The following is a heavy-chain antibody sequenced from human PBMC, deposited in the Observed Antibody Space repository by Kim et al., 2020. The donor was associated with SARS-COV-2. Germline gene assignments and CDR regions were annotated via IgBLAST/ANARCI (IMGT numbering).Heavy chain of an antibody. J-gene: IGHJ4*02. D-gene: IGHD6-19*01. Sequence: GGSLRLSCAASGFTFDDYAMHWVRQAPGKGLEWVSGISWNSGSIGYADSVKGRFTISRDNAKNSLYLQMNSLRAEDTALYYCAKVLSDSSGWVGGEDYWGQGTLVTVSS. CDR2: ISWNSGSI. CDR1: GFTFDDYA. CDR3: AKVLSDSSGWVGGEDY. V-gene: IGHV3-9*01.